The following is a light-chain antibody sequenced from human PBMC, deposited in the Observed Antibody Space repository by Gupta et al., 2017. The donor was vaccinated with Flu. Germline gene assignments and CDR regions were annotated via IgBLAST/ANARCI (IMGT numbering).Light chain of an antibody. Sequence: DIQMTQSPSSLSSSVGDRVTITCRASQRISKYSNSHQKKAGKAPNLLIYTATTVQSGVPSRISGSSSAAYFTLTISIRPPEDFVNYCCQRSDGYLWTFGQGTXLEIK. J-gene: IGKJ1*01. CDR1: QRISKY. CDR2: TAT. CDR3: QRSDGYLWT. V-gene: IGKV1-39*01.